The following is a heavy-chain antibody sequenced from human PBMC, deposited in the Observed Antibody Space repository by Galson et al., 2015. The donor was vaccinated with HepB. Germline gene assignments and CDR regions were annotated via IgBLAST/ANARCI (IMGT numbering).Heavy chain of an antibody. CDR3: RARRWLVDY. D-gene: IGHD6-19*01. CDR2: INHSGST. J-gene: IGHJ4*02. Sequence: LTCAVYGGSFSGYYWSWIRQPPGKGLEWIGEINHSGSTNYNPSLKSRVTISVDTSKNQFSLKLSSVTAADTAVYYCRARRWLVDYWGQGTLVTVSS. V-gene: IGHV4-34*01. CDR1: GGSFSGYY.